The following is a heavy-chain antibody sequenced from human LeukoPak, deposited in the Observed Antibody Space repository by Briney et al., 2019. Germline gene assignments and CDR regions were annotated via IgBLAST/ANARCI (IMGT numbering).Heavy chain of an antibody. CDR1: GFVFSTYW. CDR2: IKTDGSTT. D-gene: IGHD3-16*01. CDR3: ARDWAWGGFDH. Sequence: HPGGSLRLSCAGSGFVFSTYWMHWVRQAPGKGLAWVSRIKTDGSTTYYADSVKGRFTVSRDNAKNTLYLQMSSLRAEDTAVYYCARDWAWGGFDHWGQGALVTVSS. J-gene: IGHJ4*02. V-gene: IGHV3-74*01.